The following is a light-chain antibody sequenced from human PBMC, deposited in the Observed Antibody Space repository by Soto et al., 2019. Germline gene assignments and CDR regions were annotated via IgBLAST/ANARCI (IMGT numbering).Light chain of an antibody. CDR1: QSVSSN. CDR2: GAS. CDR3: QQYNNWPPT. Sequence: EIVMTQSPATLSVSPGERATLSCRASQSVSSNLAWYQQKPGQAPRLLIYGASTRATGIPARFSGSRSGTEFTLTISSLQSEDFAVYYCQQYNNWPPTFGQGIRLEIK. V-gene: IGKV3-15*01. J-gene: IGKJ5*01.